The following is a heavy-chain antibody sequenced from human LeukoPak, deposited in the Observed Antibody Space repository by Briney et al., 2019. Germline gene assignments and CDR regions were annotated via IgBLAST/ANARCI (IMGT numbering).Heavy chain of an antibody. CDR2: ISSSSYI. CDR1: GFTFSSYS. CDR3: ARRTVRGGDYYYMDV. J-gene: IGHJ6*03. Sequence: GGSLRLSCAASGFTFSSYSMNWVRQAPGKGLEWVSSISSSSYIYYADSVKGRFTISRDNAKNSLYLQMNSLRAEDTAVYYCARRTVRGGDYYYMDVWGKGTTVTVSS. D-gene: IGHD3-10*01. V-gene: IGHV3-21*01.